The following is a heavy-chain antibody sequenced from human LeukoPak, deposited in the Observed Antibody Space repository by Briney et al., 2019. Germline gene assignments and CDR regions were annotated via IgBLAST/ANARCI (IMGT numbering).Heavy chain of an antibody. J-gene: IGHJ3*02. D-gene: IGHD2-2*01. CDR1: GYTFTSYG. CDR2: ISAYNGNT. V-gene: IGHV1-18*01. Sequence: GASVKVSCKASGYTFTSYGISWVRQAPGQGLEWMGWISAYNGNTNYAQKLQGRVTMTTDTSTSTAYMELRSLRSDDTAVYYCARDPWFYWGYCSSTSCYGAFDIWGQGTMVTVSS. CDR3: ARDPWFYWGYCSSTSCYGAFDI.